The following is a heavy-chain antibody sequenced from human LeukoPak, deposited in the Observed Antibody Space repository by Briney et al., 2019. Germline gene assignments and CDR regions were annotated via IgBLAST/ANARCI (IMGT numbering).Heavy chain of an antibody. V-gene: IGHV4-59*01. Sequence: PSETLSLTCAVYGGSFSGYYWSGIRQPPGKGLEWIGYIYYSGSTNYNPSLKSRVTISVDTSKNQFSLKLSSVTAADAAVYYCARVGYGGNSGAFDIWGQGTMVTVSS. J-gene: IGHJ3*02. CDR3: ARVGYGGNSGAFDI. D-gene: IGHD4-23*01. CDR2: IYYSGST. CDR1: GGSFSGYY.